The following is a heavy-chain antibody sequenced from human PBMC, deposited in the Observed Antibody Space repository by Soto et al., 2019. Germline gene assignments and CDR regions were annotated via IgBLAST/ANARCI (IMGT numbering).Heavy chain of an antibody. CDR3: ARVGPDFWSGYWLAPFDY. J-gene: IGHJ4*02. Sequence: ISQPPGKGLEWIGYIYYSGSTNYNPSLKSRVTISEDTSKNQFSLKLSSVTAADTAVYYCARVGPDFWSGYWLAPFDYWGQGTLVTVSS. V-gene: IGHV4-59*01. CDR2: IYYSGST. D-gene: IGHD3-3*01.